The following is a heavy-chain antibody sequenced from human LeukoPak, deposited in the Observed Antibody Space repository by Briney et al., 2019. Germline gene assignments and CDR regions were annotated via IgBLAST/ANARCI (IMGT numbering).Heavy chain of an antibody. Sequence: PVASVKVSCKASGCTFTSYDINWVRQATGQGLEWMGWMNPNSGNTGYAQKFQGRVTMTRNTSISTAYMELSSLRSEDTAVYYCARGGAVAGYYYYYYMDVWGKGTTVTVSS. V-gene: IGHV1-8*01. CDR2: MNPNSGNT. J-gene: IGHJ6*03. CDR3: ARGGAVAGYYYYYYMDV. CDR1: GCTFTSYD. D-gene: IGHD6-19*01.